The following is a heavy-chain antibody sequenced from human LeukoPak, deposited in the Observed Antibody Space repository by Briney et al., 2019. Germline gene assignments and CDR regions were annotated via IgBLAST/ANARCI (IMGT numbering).Heavy chain of an antibody. CDR2: IYYSGST. Sequence: PSETLSLTCTVSGGSISSYYWSWIRQPPGKGLEWIGYIYYSGSTNYNPSLKSRVTISVDTSKNQFSLKLSSVTAADTAVYYCASLRFLEWYTQGRWFDPWGQGTLVTVSS. D-gene: IGHD3-3*01. CDR3: ASLRFLEWYTQGRWFDP. V-gene: IGHV4-59*08. CDR1: GGSISSYY. J-gene: IGHJ5*02.